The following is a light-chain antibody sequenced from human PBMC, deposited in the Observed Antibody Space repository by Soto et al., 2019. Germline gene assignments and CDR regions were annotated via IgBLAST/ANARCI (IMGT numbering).Light chain of an antibody. V-gene: IGLV2-14*03. CDR2: AVS. J-gene: IGLJ1*01. Sequence: QSVLTQPASVSWSPGQSITISCRGTSSDIGSYDHVAWYQQFPGKSPKLIIYAVSDRPSGVSDRFSGSKSGISASLTISGLQTEDEADYYCISYTDRQSYLFGTGTKVTV. CDR3: ISYTDRQSYL. CDR1: SSDIGSYDH.